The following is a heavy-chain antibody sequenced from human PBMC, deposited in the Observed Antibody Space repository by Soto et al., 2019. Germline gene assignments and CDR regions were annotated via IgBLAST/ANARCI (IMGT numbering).Heavy chain of an antibody. V-gene: IGHV3-11*01. D-gene: IGHD1-1*01. J-gene: IGHJ4*02. Sequence: GSLRLSCAASGFTFSDYYMSWFRQAPGKGLEWVSYISNTGTTMSYADSVKGRFTISRDNAKNSLYLQLDSLRAEDTAVFYCARGHTVTTYWGQGTLVTVSS. CDR1: GFTFSDYY. CDR3: ARGHTVTTY. CDR2: ISNTGTTM.